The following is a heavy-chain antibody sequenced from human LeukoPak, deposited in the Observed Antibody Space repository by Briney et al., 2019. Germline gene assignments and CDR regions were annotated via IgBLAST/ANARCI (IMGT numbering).Heavy chain of an antibody. J-gene: IGHJ4*02. CDR3: ARGALWVVVVAATIFCY. CDR2: IWYDGSNK. CDR1: GFTFSSYG. V-gene: IGHV3-33*01. Sequence: PGRSLRLSCAASGFTFSSYGMHWVRQAPGKGLEWVAVIWYDGSNKYYADPVKGRFTISRDNSKNTLYLQMNSLRAGDTAVYYCARGALWVVVVAATIFCYWGQGTLVTVSS. D-gene: IGHD2-15*01.